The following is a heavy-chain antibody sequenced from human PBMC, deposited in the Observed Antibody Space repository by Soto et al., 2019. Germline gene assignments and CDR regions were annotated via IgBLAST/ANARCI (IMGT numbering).Heavy chain of an antibody. D-gene: IGHD4-17*01. Sequence: QVQLQESGPGLVKPSQTLSLTCAVSGASIRSSDYYWSWIRQPPGKGLEWIGYLYFSGSNFYNPSLKSRVTILEDTSNNHFSLKLSSVTAADTAVYYCARGLYGYYAFDHWGQGALVTVSS. CDR2: LYFSGSN. J-gene: IGHJ4*02. V-gene: IGHV4-30-4*01. CDR3: ARGLYGYYAFDH. CDR1: GASIRSSDYY.